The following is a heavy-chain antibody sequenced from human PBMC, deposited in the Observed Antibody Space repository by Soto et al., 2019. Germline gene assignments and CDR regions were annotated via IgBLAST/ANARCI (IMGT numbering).Heavy chain of an antibody. CDR2: IYYSGST. D-gene: IGHD3-22*01. CDR3: ARHLPDYYDSSGYSGPCDY. V-gene: IGHV4-39*01. Sequence: SETLSLTCTVSGGSISSSSYYWGWIRQPPGKGLEWIGSIYYSGSTYYNPSLKSRVTISVDTSKNQFSLKLSSVTAADTAVYCCARHLPDYYDSSGYSGPCDYWGQGTLVTVPQ. J-gene: IGHJ4*02. CDR1: GGSISSSSYY.